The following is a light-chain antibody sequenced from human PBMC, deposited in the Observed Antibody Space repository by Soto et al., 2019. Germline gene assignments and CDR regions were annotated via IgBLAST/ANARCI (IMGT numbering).Light chain of an antibody. V-gene: IGKV3-20*01. CDR1: QSVSSSY. Sequence: EIVLTQSPGSLSLSPGERATVSCRASQSVSSSYLAWYQQKPGQAPRLLIYGASSRATGIPDRFSGSGSGTDFTLTISRLEPEDFAVYYCQQYNNWPSLFTFGPGTKVDIK. CDR3: QQYNNWPSLFT. CDR2: GAS. J-gene: IGKJ3*01.